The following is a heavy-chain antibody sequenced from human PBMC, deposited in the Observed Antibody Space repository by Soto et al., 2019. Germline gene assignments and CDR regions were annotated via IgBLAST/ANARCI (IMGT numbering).Heavy chain of an antibody. Sequence: GSLRLACSASGFTFSSYGMSWVRQAPGKGLEWVSTISGSGGSTYYADSVKGRFTISRDNSKNTLYLQMNSLRAEETAVYYCAKDRGPTVTPWFDPWGQGTLVTVYS. D-gene: IGHD4-4*01. J-gene: IGHJ5*02. V-gene: IGHV3-23*01. CDR2: ISGSGGST. CDR1: GFTFSSYG. CDR3: AKDRGPTVTPWFDP.